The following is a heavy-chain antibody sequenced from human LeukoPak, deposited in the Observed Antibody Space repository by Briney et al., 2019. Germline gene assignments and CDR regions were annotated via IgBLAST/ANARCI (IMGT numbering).Heavy chain of an antibody. J-gene: IGHJ4*02. V-gene: IGHV4-39*01. CDR1: GGSISSSRYY. CDR3: ASRELLLPPVY. Sequence: SETLSLTCTVSGGSISSSRYYWGWIRQPPGKGLEWIGSIYYSGSTYYNPSLKSRVTISVDTSKNQFSLKLSSVTAADTAVYYCASRELLLPPVYWGQGTLVTVSS. D-gene: IGHD3-10*01. CDR2: IYYSGST.